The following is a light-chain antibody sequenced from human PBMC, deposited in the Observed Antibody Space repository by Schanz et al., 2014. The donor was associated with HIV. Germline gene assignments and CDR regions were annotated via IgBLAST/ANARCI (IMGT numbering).Light chain of an antibody. Sequence: DIQMTQSPSTLSASVGDRVTLTCRASQSISDRLAWYQHKSGRAPKLLIYQASSLATGVPSRFRGSGSGTEFTLTISSLQPDDFATYYCQQYNSYPWTFGQGTKVEIK. V-gene: IGKV1-5*03. CDR3: QQYNSYPWT. CDR2: QAS. CDR1: QSISDR. J-gene: IGKJ1*01.